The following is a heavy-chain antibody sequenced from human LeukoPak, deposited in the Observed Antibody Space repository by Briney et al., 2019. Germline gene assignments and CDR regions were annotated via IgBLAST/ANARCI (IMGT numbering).Heavy chain of an antibody. J-gene: IGHJ5*02. CDR2: IYTSGST. Sequence: SETLSLTCAVSGGSISSSNWWSWVLQPAGKGLEWIGRIYTSGSTNYNPSLKSRVTMSVDTSKNQFSLKLSSVTAADTAVYYCAREGAPIVLMVYDVVGWFDPWGQGTLVTVSS. V-gene: IGHV4-4*07. CDR3: AREGAPIVLMVYDVVGWFDP. D-gene: IGHD2-8*01. CDR1: GGSISSSNW.